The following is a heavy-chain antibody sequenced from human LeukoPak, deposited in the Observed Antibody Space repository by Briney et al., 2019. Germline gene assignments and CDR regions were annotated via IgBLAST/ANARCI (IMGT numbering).Heavy chain of an antibody. Sequence: QPEGSLRLSCAASESTFSKYGMHWVRQAPGKGLVWVSGINRDGSTTTYADSVKGRFTVSRDNAKNTLYLQMNSLRAEDTAVYYCARGNYYGMDVWGQGTTVTVSS. CDR1: ESTFSKYG. CDR2: INRDGSTT. J-gene: IGHJ6*02. CDR3: ARGNYYGMDV. D-gene: IGHD2/OR15-2a*01. V-gene: IGHV3-74*03.